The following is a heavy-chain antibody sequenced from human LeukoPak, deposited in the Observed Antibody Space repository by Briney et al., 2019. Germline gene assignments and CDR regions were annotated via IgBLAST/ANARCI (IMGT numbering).Heavy chain of an antibody. CDR1: GGSISSYY. V-gene: IGHV4-59*01. J-gene: IGHJ6*03. D-gene: IGHD3-22*01. CDR2: IYYSGST. Sequence: SETLSLTCTVSGGSISSYYWSWIRQPPGKGLEWIGYIYYSGSTNYNPSLKSRVTISVDTSKNQFSLKLSSVTAADTAVYYCARSSEGRYYYDSSGFSYHYYYMDVWGKGTTVTISS. CDR3: ARSSEGRYYYDSSGFSYHYYYMDV.